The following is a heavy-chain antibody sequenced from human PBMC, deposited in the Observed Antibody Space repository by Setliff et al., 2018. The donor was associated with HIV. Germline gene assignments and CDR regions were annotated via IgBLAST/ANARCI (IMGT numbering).Heavy chain of an antibody. CDR3: ATLRMATIYRDFDY. J-gene: IGHJ4*02. D-gene: IGHD5-12*01. CDR2: INHRGST. V-gene: IGHV4-34*01. CDR1: GGSFSGYY. Sequence: PSETLSLTCAVYGGSFSGYYWSWIRQPPGKGLEWIGEINHRGSTNCNPSLKSRVSISVDTSKNQFSLKLSFVTAADTAVYHCATLRMATIYRDFDYWGQGTLVTVSS.